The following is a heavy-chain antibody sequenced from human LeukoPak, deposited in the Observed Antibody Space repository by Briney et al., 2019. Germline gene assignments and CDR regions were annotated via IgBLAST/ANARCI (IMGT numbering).Heavy chain of an antibody. Sequence: PGGSLRLSCAASGSGFSNFWMHWVRQAPGKGLVWVSRIKPDGTTSVYADSVKGRFTISRDNLKNTLYLQMRSLRAEDTAVYFCAREADPSLYASSSPDYCGQGTPVTVSS. D-gene: IGHD2/OR15-2a*01. CDR2: IKPDGTTS. CDR3: AREADPSLYASSSPDY. V-gene: IGHV3-74*01. J-gene: IGHJ4*01. CDR1: GSGFSNFW.